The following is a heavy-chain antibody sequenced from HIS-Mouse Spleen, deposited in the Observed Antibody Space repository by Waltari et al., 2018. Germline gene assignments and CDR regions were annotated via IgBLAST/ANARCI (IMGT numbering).Heavy chain of an antibody. CDR3: AKDRDGSGSYSDY. J-gene: IGHJ4*02. CDR2: ISWDGGST. Sequence: EVQLVESGGVVVQPGGSLRLSCAASGFTFDDYAMHCVRHAPGEGLDWVSLISWDGGSTYYADSVKGRFTISRDNSKNSLYLQMNSLRAEDTALYYCAKDRDGSGSYSDYWGQGTLVTVSS. CDR1: GFTFDDYA. D-gene: IGHD3-10*01. V-gene: IGHV3-43D*03.